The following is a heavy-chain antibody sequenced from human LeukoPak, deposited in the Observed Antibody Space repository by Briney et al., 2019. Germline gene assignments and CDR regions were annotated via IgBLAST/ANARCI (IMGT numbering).Heavy chain of an antibody. D-gene: IGHD3-22*01. CDR3: ARGTYYYDSSGYPPLY. CDR2: ISAYNGNT. V-gene: IGHV1-18*01. CDR1: GYTFTSYG. J-gene: IGHJ4*02. Sequence: ASAKVSCKASGYTFTSYGISWVRQAPGQGLEWMGWISAYNGNTNYAQKLQGRVTMTTDTSTSTAYMELRSLRSDDTAVYYCARGTYYYDSSGYPPLYWGQGTLVTVSS.